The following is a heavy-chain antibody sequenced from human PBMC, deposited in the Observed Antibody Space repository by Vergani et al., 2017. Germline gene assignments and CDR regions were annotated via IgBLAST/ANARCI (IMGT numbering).Heavy chain of an antibody. V-gene: IGHV3-23*01. CDR2: ISGQNFRT. CDR1: GFTFTAHG. Sequence: EVQLLESGGGSAQPGESLRLSCVASGFTFTAHGLNWVRQAPGKGLEGVSGISGQNFRTHYADSVKERFTISRDDSKNTVYLQMNSLTAEDTAIYYCAGPQGTSAYYYGGFDYWGQGILVTVSS. D-gene: IGHD3-22*01. J-gene: IGHJ4*02. CDR3: AGPQGTSAYYYGGFDY.